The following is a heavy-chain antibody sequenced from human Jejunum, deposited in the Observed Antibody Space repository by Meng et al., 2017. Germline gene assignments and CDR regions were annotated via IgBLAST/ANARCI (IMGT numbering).Heavy chain of an antibody. D-gene: IGHD5-18*01. CDR1: GFGFSGNW. Sequence: GESLKIPCAAPGFGFSGNWVTWVRQVPGKGLEWVACLNQDGSAKYYLDTVKGRSTISRDNVKNSLYLQMNSLRADDTAVYYCATVGDGYIYESRGSWGQGTLVTVSS. CDR2: LNQDGSAK. J-gene: IGHJ5*02. CDR3: ATVGDGYIYESRGS. V-gene: IGHV3-7*03.